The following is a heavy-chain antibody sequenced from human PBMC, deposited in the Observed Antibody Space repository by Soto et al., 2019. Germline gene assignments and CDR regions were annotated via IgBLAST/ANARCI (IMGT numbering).Heavy chain of an antibody. J-gene: IGHJ4*02. CDR1: GGSISGGGYY. Sequence: QVQLQESGPGLVKPSQTLSLTCTVSGGSISGGGYYWSWIRQHPGKGLEWIGYIYYSGSTYYNPSLKSRVTISVDTSKNQFSLKLSSVTAADTAVYYCARDGPYCGGDCYFDYWGQGTLVTVSS. D-gene: IGHD2-21*02. CDR3: ARDGPYCGGDCYFDY. CDR2: IYYSGST. V-gene: IGHV4-31*03.